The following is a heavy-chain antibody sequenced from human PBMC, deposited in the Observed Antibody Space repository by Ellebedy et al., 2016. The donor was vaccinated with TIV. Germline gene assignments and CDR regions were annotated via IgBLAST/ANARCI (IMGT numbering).Heavy chain of an antibody. CDR2: TSDDEGDK. V-gene: IGHV3-30*18. J-gene: IGHJ4*02. CDR1: GFIFSSYG. Sequence: GESLKISCAASGFIFSSYGMHWVRQAPGKGLEWVAVTSDDEGDKNYADFVRGRFTISRDNSKNTLYLQMNSLRAEDTAVYYCAKSLYYGDSASYVFDYWGLGTLVTVSS. D-gene: IGHD4-17*01. CDR3: AKSLYYGDSASYVFDY.